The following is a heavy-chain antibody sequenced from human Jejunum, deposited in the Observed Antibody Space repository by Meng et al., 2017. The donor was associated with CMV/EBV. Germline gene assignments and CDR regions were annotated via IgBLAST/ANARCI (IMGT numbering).Heavy chain of an antibody. CDR1: VFTFSSYW. CDR2: INGDGTGT. V-gene: IGHV3-74*01. D-gene: IGHD3-22*01. Sequence: SCDASVFTFSSYWMHWVRQAPEKGLMWVSRINGDGTGTGYADSVKGRFSISRDNAKNTLYLQMNSLRDEDTAVYYCARTFYHDSSFDYWGQGILVTVSS. J-gene: IGHJ4*02. CDR3: ARTFYHDSSFDY.